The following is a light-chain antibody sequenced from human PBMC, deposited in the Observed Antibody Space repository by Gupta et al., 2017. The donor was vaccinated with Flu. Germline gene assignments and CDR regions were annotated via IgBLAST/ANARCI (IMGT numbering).Light chain of an antibody. V-gene: IGKV1-33*01. Sequence: PSSLSASVGDRVTITCQASQDISNYLNWYQQKPGKAPRLLIYDASNLETGVPSRFSGSRSGTDFTFTISSLQPEDIATYYCQHYDNLPLTFGGGTKVEI. CDR3: QHYDNLPLT. CDR1: QDISNY. J-gene: IGKJ4*01. CDR2: DAS.